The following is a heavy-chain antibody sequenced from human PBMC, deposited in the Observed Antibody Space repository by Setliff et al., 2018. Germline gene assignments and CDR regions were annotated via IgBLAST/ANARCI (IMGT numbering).Heavy chain of an antibody. V-gene: IGHV1-18*04. CDR2: ISGYNGNT. CDR1: GYTFISYG. CDR3: ARDSGSGFLDY. J-gene: IGHJ4*02. Sequence: ASVKVSCKTSGYTFISYGISWMRQAPGQGLEWMGWISGYNGNTDYAQSLQGRVTMTMDTSTNTAYMELRSLRSDDTAVYYCARDSGSGFLDYWGQGTLVTVSS. D-gene: IGHD3-10*01.